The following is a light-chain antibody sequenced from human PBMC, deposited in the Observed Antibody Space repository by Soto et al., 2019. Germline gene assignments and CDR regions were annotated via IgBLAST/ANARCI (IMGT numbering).Light chain of an antibody. CDR1: QSVSSN. V-gene: IGKV3-15*01. CDR2: GAS. Sequence: EIVMTQSPATLSVSPGERATLSCRASQSVSSNLAWYQQKPGQAPRLLIYGASTRATGIPARFSGSGSGTEFTLTIRSLQSEDFAVYCCQQAGTFGPGTKVDIK. J-gene: IGKJ3*01. CDR3: QQAGT.